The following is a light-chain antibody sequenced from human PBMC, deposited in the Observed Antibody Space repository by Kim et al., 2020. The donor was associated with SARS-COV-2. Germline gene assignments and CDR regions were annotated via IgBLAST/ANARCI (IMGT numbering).Light chain of an antibody. Sequence: SYELTQPPSLSVSPGQTATITCSGDLLVYMSACWYQQRPGQSPVLIIYQDNNRPSGIPERFSGSNSGNTATLTISGTQALDEADYYCQAWDSNTVIFGGG. CDR3: QAWDSNTVI. V-gene: IGLV3-1*01. J-gene: IGLJ2*01. CDR2: QDN. CDR1: LLVYMS.